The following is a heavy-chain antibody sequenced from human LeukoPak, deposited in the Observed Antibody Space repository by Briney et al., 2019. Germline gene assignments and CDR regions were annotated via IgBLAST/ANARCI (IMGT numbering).Heavy chain of an antibody. Sequence: TANYAQKFQGRVTITADESTSTAYMELSSLRSEDTAVYYCARDQGASGYDFYYYYGMDVWGQGTTVTVSS. CDR2: TA. J-gene: IGHJ6*02. CDR3: ARDQGASGYDFYYYYGMDV. D-gene: IGHD5-12*01. V-gene: IGHV1-69*01.